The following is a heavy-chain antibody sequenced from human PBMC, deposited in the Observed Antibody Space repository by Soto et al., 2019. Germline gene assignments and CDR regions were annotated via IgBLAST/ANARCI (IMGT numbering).Heavy chain of an antibody. D-gene: IGHD5-18*01. CDR2: IYYSGST. Sequence: SETLSLTCTVSGGSISSGGYYWSWIRQHPGKGLEWIGYIYYSGSTYYNPSLKSRVTISVDTSKNQFSLKLSSVTAADTAVYYCARDNGRYSYVSSGPPYGMDVWGQGTTVT. V-gene: IGHV4-31*03. J-gene: IGHJ6*02. CDR3: ARDNGRYSYVSSGPPYGMDV. CDR1: GGSISSGGYY.